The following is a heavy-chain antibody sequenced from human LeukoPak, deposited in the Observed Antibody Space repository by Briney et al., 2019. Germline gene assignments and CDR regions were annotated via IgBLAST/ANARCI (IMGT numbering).Heavy chain of an antibody. D-gene: IGHD2-15*01. CDR3: ARHRVGAVRYCSGGSCPLDY. J-gene: IGHJ4*02. Sequence: SETLSLTCTVSGGSISSYYWSWIRQPPGKGLEWIGYIYYSGSTNYNPSLKSRVTISVDTSKNQFSLKLSSVTAADTAVYYCARHRVGAVRYCSGGSCPLDYWGQGTLVTVSS. CDR1: GGSISSYY. CDR2: IYYSGST. V-gene: IGHV4-59*08.